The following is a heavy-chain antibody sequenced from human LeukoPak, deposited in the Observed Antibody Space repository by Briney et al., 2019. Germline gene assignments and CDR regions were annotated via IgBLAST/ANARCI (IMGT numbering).Heavy chain of an antibody. D-gene: IGHD3-10*01. J-gene: IGHJ6*03. Sequence: PGGSLRLSCGASGFTFTNAWMNWVRQAPGKGLEWLGRSKSKGDGGTTDYAAPVKGRFTISRDDSKNILYLQMNSLKIEDTAVYFCSTPPIRGSRYYYYHMDVWGKGTTVTVSS. V-gene: IGHV3-15*01. CDR1: GFTFTNAW. CDR2: SKSKGDGGTT. CDR3: STPPIRGSRYYYYHMDV.